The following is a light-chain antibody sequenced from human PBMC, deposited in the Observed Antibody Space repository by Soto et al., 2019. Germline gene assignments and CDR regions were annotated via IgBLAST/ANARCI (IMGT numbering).Light chain of an antibody. CDR2: EGS. V-gene: IGLV2-23*03. Sequence: QSALTQPPSASGSPGQSVTISCTGTSSDVGGYNYVSWYQQHPGKAPKLMIYEGSKRPSGVSNRFSGSKSGNTASLTISGLQAEDEADYYCCSYAGSSTVVFGGGTQLTVL. J-gene: IGLJ3*02. CDR3: CSYAGSSTVV. CDR1: SSDVGGYNY.